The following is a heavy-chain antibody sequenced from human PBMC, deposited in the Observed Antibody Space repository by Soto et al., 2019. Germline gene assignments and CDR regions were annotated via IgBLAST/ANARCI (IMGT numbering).Heavy chain of an antibody. Sequence: ASVKVSCKASGYTFTSYYMHWVRQAPGQGLEWMGIINPSGGSTTYAQNFQGRVTMTRDTSTSTVYMELSSLRSEDTAIYYCAVSYSAFDYWGQGTRVTVS. CDR2: INPSGGST. D-gene: IGHD4-4*01. V-gene: IGHV1-46*01. CDR1: GYTFTSYY. J-gene: IGHJ4*02. CDR3: AVSYSAFDY.